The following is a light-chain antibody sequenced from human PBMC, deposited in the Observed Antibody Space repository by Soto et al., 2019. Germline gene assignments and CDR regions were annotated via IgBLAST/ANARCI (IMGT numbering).Light chain of an antibody. CDR2: LGF. J-gene: IGKJ2*01. Sequence: EIVMTQSPPSLTVTPREPASISCSSSQRLLHSNGNIFLDWYLQKPGQSPQLLIYLGFNRASGVPDRVSGSAAGTDFTLKISRVEAEDAGVYYCMQALQTPYTFGQGTKVDIK. CDR3: MQALQTPYT. V-gene: IGKV2-28*01. CDR1: QRLLHSNGNIF.